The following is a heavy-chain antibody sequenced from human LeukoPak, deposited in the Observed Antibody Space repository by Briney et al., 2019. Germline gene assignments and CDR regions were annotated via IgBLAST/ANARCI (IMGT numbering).Heavy chain of an antibody. CDR2: IIPIFGTA. J-gene: IGHJ4*02. CDR3: ARDSGSPSKTGEDY. D-gene: IGHD1-26*01. CDR1: GGTFSIYA. Sequence: SVTVSCKASGGTFSIYAISWVRQAPGQGLEWMGGIIPIFGTANYAQKFQGRVTITADKSTSTDYMELSSLRSEDTAVYYCARDSGSPSKTGEDYWGQGTLVTVSS. V-gene: IGHV1-69*06.